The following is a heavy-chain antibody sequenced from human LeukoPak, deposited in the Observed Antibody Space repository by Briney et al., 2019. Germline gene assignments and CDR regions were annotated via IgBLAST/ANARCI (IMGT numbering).Heavy chain of an antibody. CDR1: GYTFTGYY. V-gene: IGHV1-2*02. D-gene: IGHD5-24*01. J-gene: IGHJ4*02. Sequence: ASVKVSCKASGYTFTGYYMHWVRQAPGQGLEWMGWTNPNSGGTNYAQKFQGRVTMTRDTSISTAYMELSRLRSDDTAVYYCARDGVEMATIPFDYWGQGTLVTVSS. CDR3: ARDGVEMATIPFDY. CDR2: TNPNSGGT.